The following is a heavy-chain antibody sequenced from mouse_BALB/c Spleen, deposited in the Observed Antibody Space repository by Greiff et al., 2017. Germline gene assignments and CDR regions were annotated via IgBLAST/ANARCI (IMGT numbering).Heavy chain of an antibody. CDR3: AEAMDY. CDR1: GFNIKDTY. V-gene: IGHV14-3*02. Sequence: VQLQQPGAELVKPGASVKLSCTASGFNIKDTYMHWVKQRPEQGLEWIGRIDPANGNTKYDPKFQGKATITADTSSNTAYLQLSSLTSEDTAVYYCAEAMDYWGQGTSVTVSS. CDR2: IDPANGNT. J-gene: IGHJ4*01.